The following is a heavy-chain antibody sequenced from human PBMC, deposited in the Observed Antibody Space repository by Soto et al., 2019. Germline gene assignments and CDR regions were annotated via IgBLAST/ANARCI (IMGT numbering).Heavy chain of an antibody. CDR1: GFTFSNAW. CDR3: KVDIVATISDY. V-gene: IGHV3-15*01. Sequence: PGGSLRLSCAASGFTFSNAWMSWVRQAPGKGLEWVGRIKSKTDGGTTDYAAPVKGRFTISRDDSKNTLYLQMNSLKTEDTAVYYCKVDIVATISDYWGQGTLVTVSS. J-gene: IGHJ4*02. CDR2: IKSKTDGGTT. D-gene: IGHD5-12*01.